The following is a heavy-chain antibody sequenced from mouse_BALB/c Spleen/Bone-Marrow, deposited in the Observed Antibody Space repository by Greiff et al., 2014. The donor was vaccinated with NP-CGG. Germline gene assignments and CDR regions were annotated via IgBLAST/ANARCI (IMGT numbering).Heavy chain of an antibody. CDR1: GYTFTSYW. J-gene: IGHJ3*01. CDR2: INPSNGRT. Sequence: VQLQQSGAELVKPGASVKLSCKASGYTFTSYWMHWVKQRPGQGLEWIGEINPSNGRTNYNEKFKSKATLTVDKSSSTAYMQLSXXXXEDXAVYYCARYATATYWFAYWGQGTLVTVSA. D-gene: IGHD1-2*01. V-gene: IGHV1S81*02. CDR3: ARYATATYWFAY.